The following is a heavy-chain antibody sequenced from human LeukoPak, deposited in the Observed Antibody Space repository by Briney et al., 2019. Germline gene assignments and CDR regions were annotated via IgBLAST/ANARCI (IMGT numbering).Heavy chain of an antibody. Sequence: SETLSLTCAVSGDSISNNNWWNWVRPPPGEGLEWIGEIHHSGSTNYNPSLKSRVTISIDKSKNQFSLKLTSVTAADTAVYYCARGAGSIAGAYWGPGTLVTVSS. CDR3: ARGAGSIAGAY. J-gene: IGHJ4*02. V-gene: IGHV4-4*02. CDR2: IHHSGST. CDR1: GDSISNNNW. D-gene: IGHD6-6*01.